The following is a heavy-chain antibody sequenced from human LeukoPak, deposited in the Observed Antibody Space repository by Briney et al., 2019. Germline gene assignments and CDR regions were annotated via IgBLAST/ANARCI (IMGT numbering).Heavy chain of an antibody. CDR1: GFTVSSNY. Sequence: GGSLRLSCAASGFTVSSNYMSWVRQAPGKGLEWVAVISYDGSNKYYADSVKGRFPISRDNSRNTLYLQMNSLRTEDTAVYYCAKGVERWLLQPFDYWGQGTLVTVSS. CDR3: AKGVERWLLQPFDY. CDR2: ISYDGSNK. V-gene: IGHV3-30*18. J-gene: IGHJ4*02. D-gene: IGHD2-15*01.